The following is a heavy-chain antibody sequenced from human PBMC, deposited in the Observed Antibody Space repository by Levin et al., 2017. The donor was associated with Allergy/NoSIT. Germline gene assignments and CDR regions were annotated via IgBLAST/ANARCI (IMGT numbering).Heavy chain of an antibody. Sequence: TGGSLRLSCAASGLSVTDNYMNWFRQAPGKGLEWVSILYTGGFTYYSDSVKGRFTISRDTSKNTLYLQMNSLRDDDTAVYFCASTSYLRPFDYWGQGTLVTVSS. D-gene: IGHD2/OR15-2a*01. CDR2: LYTGGFT. CDR3: ASTSYLRPFDY. CDR1: GLSVTDNY. V-gene: IGHV3-53*01. J-gene: IGHJ4*02.